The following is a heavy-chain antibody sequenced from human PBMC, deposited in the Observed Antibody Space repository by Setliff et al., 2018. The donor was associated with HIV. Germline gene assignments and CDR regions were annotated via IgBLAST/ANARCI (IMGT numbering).Heavy chain of an antibody. CDR3: ARQGAGYYYDSSEYYTGNGFDM. J-gene: IGHJ3*02. Sequence: SETLSLTCAVYGESLSDYYWSWIRQPPGKGLEWIGEINHNKSSDYNPSLKSRVTISGQTSNNQFSPQLTSVTAADTAVYYCARQGAGYYYDSSEYYTGNGFDMWGQGTMVTVSS. CDR2: INHNKSS. D-gene: IGHD3-22*01. V-gene: IGHV4-34*01. CDR1: GESLSDYY.